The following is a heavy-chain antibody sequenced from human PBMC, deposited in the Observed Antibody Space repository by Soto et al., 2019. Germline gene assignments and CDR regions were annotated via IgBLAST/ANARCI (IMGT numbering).Heavy chain of an antibody. CDR1: GFTFTNAW. CDR3: TTGSDEGY. J-gene: IGHJ4*02. CDR2: IKTNAEAETT. Sequence: EVQLVESGGGLVKPGGSLRLTCAASGFTFTNAWMNWVRQAPGKGLEWVGRIKTNAEAETTDYSTPGKGRFTISRDDSKNTLYLQLNSLRIEDTAVYYCTTGSDEGYWGQGALVTVSS. V-gene: IGHV3-15*07. D-gene: IGHD1-26*01.